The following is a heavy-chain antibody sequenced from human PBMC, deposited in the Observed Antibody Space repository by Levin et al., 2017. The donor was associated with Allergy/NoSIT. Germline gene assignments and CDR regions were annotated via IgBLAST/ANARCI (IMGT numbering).Heavy chain of an antibody. CDR2: INHSGST. CDR3: ARQDYDILTGYYIIGGNFDY. CDR1: GGSFSGYY. Sequence: SETLSLTCAVYGGSFSGYYWSWIRQPPGKGLEWIGEINHSGSTNYNPSLKSRVTISVDTSKNQFSLKLSSVTAADTAVYYCARQDYDILTGYYIIGGNFDYWGQGTLVTVSS. V-gene: IGHV4-34*01. D-gene: IGHD3-9*01. J-gene: IGHJ4*02.